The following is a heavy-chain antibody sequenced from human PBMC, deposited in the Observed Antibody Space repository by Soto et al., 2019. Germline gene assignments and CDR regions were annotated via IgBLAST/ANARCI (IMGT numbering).Heavy chain of an antibody. J-gene: IGHJ4*02. CDR3: TKGSEVARQELDY. Sequence: QVQLVESGGGVVQPGRSLRLSSAASGFTFSNFGMHWGRQAPGKGLEWVAAISADGSHKYFSDSVKGRFTISRDNSKNTLFLQMNSLRVEDTAVYYCTKGSEVARQELDYWGQGTLVTVSS. CDR2: ISADGSHK. V-gene: IGHV3-30*18. CDR1: GFTFSNFG. D-gene: IGHD3-3*01.